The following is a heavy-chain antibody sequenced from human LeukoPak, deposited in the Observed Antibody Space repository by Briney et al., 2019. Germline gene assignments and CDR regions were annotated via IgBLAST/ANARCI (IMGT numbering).Heavy chain of an antibody. CDR1: GGSISSSNW. CDR2: IYHSGSS. V-gene: IGHV4-4*02. J-gene: IGHJ4*02. Sequence: SETLSLTCAVSGGSISSSNWWSWVRQPPGKGLEWIGEIYHSGSSNYNPSLKSRVTISVDKSKNQFSLKLGSVTAADTAVYYCARSQGYYDSSGSKAHYFDYWGQGTLVTVSS. CDR3: ARSQGYYDSSGSKAHYFDY. D-gene: IGHD3-22*01.